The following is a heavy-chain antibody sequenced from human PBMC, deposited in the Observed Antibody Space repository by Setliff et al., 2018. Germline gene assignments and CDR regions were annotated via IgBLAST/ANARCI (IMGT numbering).Heavy chain of an antibody. CDR3: ARSSGSFPFDY. V-gene: IGHV4-34*01. CDR2: INYSRVV. CDR1: GGSFSGYY. Sequence: KPSETLSLTCGVSGGSFSGYYWSWIRQSPGGGLEWIGEINYSRVVNYKPSLKSRVSISLDTSKNQFSLRLTSLTAADTAVYYCARSSGSFPFDYWGLGTLVTVSS. J-gene: IGHJ4*02. D-gene: IGHD1-26*01.